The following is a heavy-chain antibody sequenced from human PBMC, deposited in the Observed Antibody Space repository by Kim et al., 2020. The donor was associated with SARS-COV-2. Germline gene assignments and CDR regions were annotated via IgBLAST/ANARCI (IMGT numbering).Heavy chain of an antibody. D-gene: IGHD3-22*01. V-gene: IGHV3-74*01. CDR1: GFTFSSYW. Sequence: GGSLRLSCAASGFTFSSYWMHWVRQAPGKGLVWFSRIYSDGSGTSYADSVKGRFTISRDNAKNTLYLQMNSLRAEDTALYYCARRAVDSSGTYYFDYWGQGTLVTVSS. J-gene: IGHJ4*02. CDR3: ARRAVDSSGTYYFDY. CDR2: IYSDGSGT.